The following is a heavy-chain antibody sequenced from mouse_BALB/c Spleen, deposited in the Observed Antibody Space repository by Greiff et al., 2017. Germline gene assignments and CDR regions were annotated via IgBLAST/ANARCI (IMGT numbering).Heavy chain of an antibody. Sequence: EVKVEESGGGLVKPGGSLKLSCAASGFTFSSYAMSWVRQTPEKRLEWVASISSGGSTYYPDSVKGRFTISRDNARNILYLQMSSLRSEDTAMYYCARGDSFAYWGQGTLVTVSA. CDR3: ARGDSFAY. J-gene: IGHJ3*01. V-gene: IGHV5-6-5*01. CDR1: GFTFSSYA. CDR2: ISSGGST.